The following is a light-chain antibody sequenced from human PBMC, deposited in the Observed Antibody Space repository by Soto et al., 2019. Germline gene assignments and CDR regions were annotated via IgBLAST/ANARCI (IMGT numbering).Light chain of an antibody. Sequence: QSVLTQSPSASASLGASVKLTCTLSSGHSSYVIAWHQQQPEKGPRYLMRLNSDGSHSKGDGIPDRFSGSSSGAERYLTISSLQSEDEADYCCQTWGTGIQVFGGGTKVTVL. CDR2: LNSDGSH. V-gene: IGLV4-69*01. CDR1: SGHSSYV. CDR3: QTWGTGIQV. J-gene: IGLJ2*01.